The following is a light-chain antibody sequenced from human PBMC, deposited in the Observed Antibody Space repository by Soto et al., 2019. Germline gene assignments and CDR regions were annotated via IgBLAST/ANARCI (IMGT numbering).Light chain of an antibody. V-gene: IGKV1D-16*01. J-gene: IGKJ4*01. CDR1: QDINTW. CDR2: AAS. CDR3: QQYNSYTLT. Sequence: QMTQSPSSLSASVGDRVTITCRASQDINTWLAWYQQKAEKAPKSLIYAASSLQTGVRSRFSGRQTGADLTFIISSLKHEYSASYDCQQYNSYTLTFGGGTKVEIK.